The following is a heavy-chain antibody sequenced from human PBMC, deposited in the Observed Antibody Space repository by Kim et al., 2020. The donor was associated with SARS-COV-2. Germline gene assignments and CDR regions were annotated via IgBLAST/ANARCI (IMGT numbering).Heavy chain of an antibody. V-gene: IGHV3-33*05. D-gene: IGHD6-19*01. Sequence: GGSLRLSCAASGFTFSSYGMHWVRQAPGKGLEWVAVISYDGSNKYYADSVKGRFTISRYNSKNTLYLQMNSLRAEDTAVYYCPRDQDGYSSGWYSNYYG. CDR2: ISYDGSNK. CDR3: PRDQDGYSSGWYSNYYG. CDR1: GFTFSSYG. J-gene: IGHJ6*01.